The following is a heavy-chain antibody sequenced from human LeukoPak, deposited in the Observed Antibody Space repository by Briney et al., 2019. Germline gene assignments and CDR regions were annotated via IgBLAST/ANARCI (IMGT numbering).Heavy chain of an antibody. V-gene: IGHV5-51*01. CDR3: ASSYYDFWSGSLSLDY. J-gene: IGHJ4*02. CDR2: IYPGDSDT. D-gene: IGHD3-3*01. CDR1: GYSFTSYW. Sequence: GASLQISCKGSGYSFTSYWIGWVRQLPGKGLEWMGIIYPGDSDTRYSPSFQGQVTISADKSISTAYLQWSSLKASDTAMYYCASSYYDFWSGSLSLDYWGQGTLVTVSS.